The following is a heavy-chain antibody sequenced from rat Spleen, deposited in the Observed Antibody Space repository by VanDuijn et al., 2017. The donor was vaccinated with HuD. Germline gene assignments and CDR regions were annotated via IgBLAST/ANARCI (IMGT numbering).Heavy chain of an antibody. D-gene: IGHD1-9*01. Sequence: VQLQESGPGLVKPSQSLSLTCSVTDYSITSNYWDWIRKFPGNKMEWMGYISYSGSTSYNPSLKSRISITRDTSKNQFFLQLNSVTTEDTATYYCARYGYNYVMDAWGQGASVTVSS. CDR3: ARYGYNYVMDA. J-gene: IGHJ4*01. V-gene: IGHV3-1*01. CDR1: DYSITSNY. CDR2: ISYSGST.